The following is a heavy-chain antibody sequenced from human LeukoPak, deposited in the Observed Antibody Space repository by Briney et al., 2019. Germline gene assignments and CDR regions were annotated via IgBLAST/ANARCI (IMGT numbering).Heavy chain of an antibody. J-gene: IGHJ4*02. CDR3: ARRKPGDFWSGPYLYYFDY. V-gene: IGHV1-46*01. CDR1: GGTFSSYA. Sequence: ASVKVSCKASGGTFSSYAISWVRQAPGQGLEWMGIINPSGGSTSYAQKFQGRVTMTRDTSTSTVYMELSSLRSEDTAVYYCARRKPGDFWSGPYLYYFDYWGQGTLVTVSS. D-gene: IGHD3-3*01. CDR2: INPSGGST.